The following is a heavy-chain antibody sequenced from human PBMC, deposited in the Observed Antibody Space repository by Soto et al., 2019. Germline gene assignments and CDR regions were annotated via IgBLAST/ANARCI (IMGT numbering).Heavy chain of an antibody. CDR3: ARVDRFGEFYFDY. V-gene: IGHV1-18*01. CDR2: ISAYNGNT. D-gene: IGHD3-10*01. J-gene: IGHJ4*02. Sequence: ASVKVSCKASGVTFRSSAISWVRQAPGQGLEWMGWISAYNGNTNYAQKLQGRVTMTTDTSTSTAYMELRSLRSDDTAVYYCARVDRFGEFYFDYWGQGTLVTVSS. CDR1: GVTFRSSA.